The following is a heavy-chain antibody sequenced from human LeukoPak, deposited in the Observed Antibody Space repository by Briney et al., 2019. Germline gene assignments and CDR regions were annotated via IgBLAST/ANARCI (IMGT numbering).Heavy chain of an antibody. CDR2: ISGSSDTT. CDR3: ANREGGYTYDPFDY. CDR1: GFTFSTYT. J-gene: IGHJ4*02. D-gene: IGHD5-18*01. V-gene: IGHV3-23*01. Sequence: GGSLRLSCAASGFTFSTYTMSWVRQAPGRGLEWVSAISGSSDTTYYADSVKGRFTISRDNSKNTLYLQMNSLRAEDTAVYYCANREGGYTYDPFDYWGQGTLVTVSS.